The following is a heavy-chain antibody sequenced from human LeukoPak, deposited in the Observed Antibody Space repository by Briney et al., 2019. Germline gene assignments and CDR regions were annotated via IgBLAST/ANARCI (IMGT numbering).Heavy chain of an antibody. V-gene: IGHV3-74*01. CDR2: ITFDGRST. D-gene: IGHD2/OR15-2a*01. CDR1: GFTFSTYW. J-gene: IGHJ4*02. Sequence: PGGSLRLSCAASGFTFSTYWMHWVRRGPGKGLVWVSRITFDGRSTNYADSVKGRFTISRDNAKNTLYLQMNSLRAEDTAIYYCARAASNWAIDYWGQGNLVTVSS. CDR3: ARAASNWAIDY.